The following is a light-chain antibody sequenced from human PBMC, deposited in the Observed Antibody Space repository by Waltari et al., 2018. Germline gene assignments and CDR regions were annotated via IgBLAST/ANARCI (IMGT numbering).Light chain of an antibody. Sequence: DLVMTQSPLSLPVTPGEPDSISCRSSQSLLHSNGYNYWDWYLQKPGQSPQLLVYLGSNRAAGVPDRFSGSGSGTDFTLKISRVEAEDVGVYYCMQALQTPTFGQGTRLEIK. CDR1: QSLLHSNGYNY. J-gene: IGKJ5*01. V-gene: IGKV2-28*01. CDR2: LGS. CDR3: MQALQTPT.